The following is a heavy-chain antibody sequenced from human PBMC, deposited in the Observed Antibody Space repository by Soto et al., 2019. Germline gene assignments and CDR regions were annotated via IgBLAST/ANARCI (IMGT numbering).Heavy chain of an antibody. V-gene: IGHV3-66*01. J-gene: IGHJ4*02. D-gene: IGHD1-20*01. CDR2: IYAGGTT. CDR1: GFTVSRNY. CDR3: ARGLNSESMYLSLAAY. Sequence: EVQLVESGGGLVQPGGSLRLSCAGSGFTVSRNYMTWLRQTPGKGLEWVSVIYAGGTTYYADSVKGRFMISRDISSNTLSLQMDNLRVEDTAFYYCARGLNSESMYLSLAAYWGQGIVVAVSS.